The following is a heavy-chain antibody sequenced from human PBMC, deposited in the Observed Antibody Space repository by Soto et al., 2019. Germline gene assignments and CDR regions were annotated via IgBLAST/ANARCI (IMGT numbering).Heavy chain of an antibody. CDR2: IDPSDSYT. CDR1: GYKFSSYW. CDR3: ARRSGTYRDNDAFDM. J-gene: IGHJ3*02. Sequence: GESLKISCEGSGYKFSSYWISWVCQMPGKGLEWMGRIDPSDSYTSYSPSFQGHATISADKSISTAFLRWSSLKASDTAIYYCARRSGTYRDNDAFDMWGQGTMVTVSS. D-gene: IGHD1-26*01. V-gene: IGHV5-10-1*01.